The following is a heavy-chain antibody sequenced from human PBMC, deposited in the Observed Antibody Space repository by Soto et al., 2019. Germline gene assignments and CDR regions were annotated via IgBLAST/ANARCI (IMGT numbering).Heavy chain of an antibody. CDR1: GFTFSSYG. D-gene: IGHD3-10*01. V-gene: IGHV3-30*18. J-gene: IGHJ6*02. CDR2: ISYDGTKK. Sequence: QVQLVESGGGVVQPGRSLRLSCAASGFTFSSYGIHWVRQAPGKGLEWVAVISYDGTKKYYADSVKGRFTISRDNSKNTLYLQMNSLRAEDTAVYYCAKGDDSVSHPTYNYYDIDVWGQGTTVTVSS. CDR3: AKGDDSVSHPTYNYYDIDV.